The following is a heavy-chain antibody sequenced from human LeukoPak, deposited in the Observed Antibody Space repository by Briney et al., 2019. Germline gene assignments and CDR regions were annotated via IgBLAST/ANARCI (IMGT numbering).Heavy chain of an antibody. D-gene: IGHD2-15*01. J-gene: IGHJ3*02. Sequence: GGSLRLSCAASGFTFSSYSMNWVRQAPGKGLEWVSSISSSSSYIYYADSVKGRFTISRDDAKNSLYLQMNSLRAEDTAVYYCARDQPDIVVVVAATPPDAFDIWGQGTMVTVSS. V-gene: IGHV3-21*01. CDR1: GFTFSSYS. CDR3: ARDQPDIVVVVAATPPDAFDI. CDR2: ISSSSSYI.